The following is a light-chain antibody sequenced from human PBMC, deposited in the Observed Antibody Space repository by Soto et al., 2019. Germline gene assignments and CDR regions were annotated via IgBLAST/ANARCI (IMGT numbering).Light chain of an antibody. CDR1: QGIGDT. J-gene: IGKJ5*01. CDR2: DTS. Sequence: EVVMTQSPATLSVSPGEGATLSCRASQGIGDTLAWYQHKPGQTPRLLIYDTSTRATGVPARFSGSGSGTDFTLTISRLEPEDFALYYCQQYVSLPVTFGQGTRLEIK. V-gene: IGKV3-15*01. CDR3: QQYVSLPVT.